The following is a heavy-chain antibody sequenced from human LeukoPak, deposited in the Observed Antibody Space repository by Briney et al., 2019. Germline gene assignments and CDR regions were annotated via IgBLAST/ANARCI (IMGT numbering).Heavy chain of an antibody. V-gene: IGHV3-73*01. J-gene: IGHJ4*02. CDR3: TRHVERWYDQRRGGIDY. CDR2: IRSKANSYAT. Sequence: GGSLRLSCAASGFTFSGSAMHWVRQASGKGLEWVGRIRSKANSYATAYAASVKGRFTISRDDSKNTAYLQMNSLKTEDTAVYYCTRHVERWYDQRRGGIDYWGQGTLVTVSS. CDR1: GFTFSGSA. D-gene: IGHD6-13*01.